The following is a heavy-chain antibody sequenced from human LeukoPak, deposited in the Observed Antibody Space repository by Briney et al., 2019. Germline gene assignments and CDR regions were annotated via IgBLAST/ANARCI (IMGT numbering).Heavy chain of an antibody. CDR3: ARLQMDTAMVRFDY. Sequence: SETLSLTCTVSGASLSGYHWSWIRQPPGKGLDWIGYIYYSGSTSYNPSLKSRVTISLDTSKNQFSLRLSSVNAADTAVYYCARLQMDTAMVRFDYWGQGTLVTVSS. CDR1: GASLSGYH. V-gene: IGHV4-59*08. CDR2: IYYSGST. D-gene: IGHD5-18*01. J-gene: IGHJ4*02.